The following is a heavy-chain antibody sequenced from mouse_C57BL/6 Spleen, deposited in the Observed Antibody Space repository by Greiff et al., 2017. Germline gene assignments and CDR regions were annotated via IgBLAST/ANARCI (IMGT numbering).Heavy chain of an antibody. CDR3: VRHGTVVDYYAMDY. D-gene: IGHD1-1*01. J-gene: IGHJ4*01. CDR1: GFSFNTYA. V-gene: IGHV10-1*01. Sequence: GGGLVQPKGSLKLSCAASGFSFNTYAMNWVRQAPGKGLEWVARIRSKSNNYATYYADSVKDRFTISRDDSESMLYLQMNNLKTEDTAMYYCVRHGTVVDYYAMDYWGQGTSVTVSS. CDR2: IRSKSNNYAT.